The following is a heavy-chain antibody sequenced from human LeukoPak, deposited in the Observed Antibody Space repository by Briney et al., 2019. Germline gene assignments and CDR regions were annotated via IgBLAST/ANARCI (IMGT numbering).Heavy chain of an antibody. CDR2: IYYSGST. CDR1: GGSISSYY. D-gene: IGHD2-21*02. Sequence: SETLSLTCTVSGGSISSYYWSWIRQPPGKGLEWIGYIYYSGSTNYNPSLKSRVTISVDTSKNQFSLKLSSVTAADTAVYYCARGRRVEVTVDYWGQGTLATVSS. CDR3: ARGRRVEVTVDY. V-gene: IGHV4-59*08. J-gene: IGHJ4*02.